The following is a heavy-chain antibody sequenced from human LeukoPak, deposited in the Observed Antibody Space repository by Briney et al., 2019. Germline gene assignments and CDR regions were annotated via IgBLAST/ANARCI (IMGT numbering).Heavy chain of an antibody. D-gene: IGHD6-19*01. CDR3: ARDTSSSGWYVGWFDP. Sequence: PGGSLRLSCAASGFTFSSYAMHWVRQAPGKGLEYASAISSNGGSIYYANSVKGRFTISRDNSKNTLYLQMGSLRAEDMAVYYCARDTSSSGWYVGWFDPWGQGTLVTVSS. J-gene: IGHJ5*02. V-gene: IGHV3-64*01. CDR2: ISSNGGSI. CDR1: GFTFSSYA.